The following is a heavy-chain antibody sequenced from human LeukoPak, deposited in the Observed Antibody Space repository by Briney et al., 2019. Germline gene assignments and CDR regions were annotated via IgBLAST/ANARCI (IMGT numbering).Heavy chain of an antibody. V-gene: IGHV3-23*01. J-gene: IGHJ4*02. CDR1: GFTFNTYA. Sequence: PGGSLRLSCAASGFTFNTYAMSWVRQAPGKGLEWVSGISGSGGGTYYADSVKGRFTISRDNSKSTLYLQMNSRRVEDTAVYYCAKMGGRISAAVDNWGQGTLVTVSS. D-gene: IGHD2-2*01. CDR2: ISGSGGGT. CDR3: AKMGGRISAAVDN.